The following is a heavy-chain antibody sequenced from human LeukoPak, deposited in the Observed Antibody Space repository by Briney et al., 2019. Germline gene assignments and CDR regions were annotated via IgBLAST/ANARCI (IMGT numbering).Heavy chain of an antibody. CDR3: ARDLAVYYYYGMDV. CDR1: GYTFTSYG. V-gene: IGHV1-18*01. J-gene: IGHJ6*02. D-gene: IGHD6-25*01. Sequence: ASVKVSCKASGYTFTSYGISWVRQAPGQGLEWMGWISAYNGNTNYAQKLQGRVTMTTDTSTSTAYMELRSPRSDDTAVYYCARDLAVYYYYGMDVWGQGTTVTVSS. CDR2: ISAYNGNT.